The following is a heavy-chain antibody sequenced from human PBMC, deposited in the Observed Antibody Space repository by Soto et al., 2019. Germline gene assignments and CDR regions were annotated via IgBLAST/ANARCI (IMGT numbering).Heavy chain of an antibody. D-gene: IGHD2-2*01. Sequence: EVQLLESGGGLVQPGGSLRLSCAASGFTFSSYAMSWVRQAPGKGLEWVSAISGSGGSTYYADSVKGRFTISRDNSKNTLYRQMNSLRAEDTAVYYCGKEGCSSTSCYLSHWGQGTLVTVSS. CDR3: GKEGCSSTSCYLSH. CDR1: GFTFSSYA. J-gene: IGHJ4*02. V-gene: IGHV3-23*01. CDR2: ISGSGGST.